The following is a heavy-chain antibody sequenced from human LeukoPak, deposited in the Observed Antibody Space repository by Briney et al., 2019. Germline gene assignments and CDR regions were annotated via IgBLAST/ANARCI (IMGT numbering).Heavy chain of an antibody. CDR2: ISESGGNT. J-gene: IGHJ6*02. Sequence: GGSLRLSCEVSGFSFSSYAMSRVRQAPRRGLEWVSGISESGGNTYYADSVKGRFTISRDNSKNTLYLQMNSLRAEDTAVYYCAKEFGYYGSGSYYTNYYYYGMDVWGQGTTVTVSS. V-gene: IGHV3-23*01. D-gene: IGHD3-10*01. CDR3: AKEFGYYGSGSYYTNYYYYGMDV. CDR1: GFSFSSYA.